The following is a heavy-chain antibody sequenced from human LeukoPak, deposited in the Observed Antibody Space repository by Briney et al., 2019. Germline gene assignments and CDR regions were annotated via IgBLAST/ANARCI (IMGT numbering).Heavy chain of an antibody. V-gene: IGHV4-59*01. CDR1: GGSISSYY. D-gene: IGHD5-18*01. J-gene: IGHJ4*02. CDR3: ARGAVGQLWTFDY. CDR2: IYYSGST. Sequence: SETLSLTCTVSGGSISSYYWSWIRQPPGKGLEWIGYIYYSGSTNYNPSLKSRVTISVDTSKNQFSLKLSSVTAADTAVYYCARGAVGQLWTFDYWGQGTLVTVSS.